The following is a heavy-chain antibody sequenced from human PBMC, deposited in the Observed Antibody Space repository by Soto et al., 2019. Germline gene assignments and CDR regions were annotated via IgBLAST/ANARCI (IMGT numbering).Heavy chain of an antibody. CDR1: GFTFSSYA. CDR3: AKTEGAQYYDILTGYSTAEYFQH. CDR2: ISGSGGST. D-gene: IGHD3-9*01. Sequence: GGSLRLSCAASGFTFSSYAMSWVRQAPGKGLEWVSAISGSGGSTYYADSVKGRFTISRDNSKNTLYLQMNSLRAEDTAVYYCAKTEGAQYYDILTGYSTAEYFQHWGQGTLVTVSS. V-gene: IGHV3-23*01. J-gene: IGHJ1*01.